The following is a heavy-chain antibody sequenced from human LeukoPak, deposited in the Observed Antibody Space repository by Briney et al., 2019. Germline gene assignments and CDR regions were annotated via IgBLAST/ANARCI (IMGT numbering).Heavy chain of an antibody. CDR1: GFTFSSYA. CDR2: ISSNGGST. V-gene: IGHV3-64*01. D-gene: IGHD5-18*01. CDR3: ARVRGYSYGFYDY. Sequence: GGSLRLSCAASGFTFSSYAMHWVRQAPGKGLEYVSAISSNGGSTYYANSVKGRFTISRDNSKNTPYLQMGSLRAEDMAVYYCARVRGYSYGFYDYWGQGTLVTVSS. J-gene: IGHJ4*02.